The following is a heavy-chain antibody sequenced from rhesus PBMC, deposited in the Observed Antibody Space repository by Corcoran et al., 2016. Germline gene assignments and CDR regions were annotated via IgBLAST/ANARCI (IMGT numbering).Heavy chain of an antibody. CDR2: IEPSESDT. J-gene: IGHJ4*01. D-gene: IGHD4-23*01. Sequence: EVQLVQSGAEVKRPGESLKISCKTSGYSFTSYWISWVRQMPGKGLEWMGAIEPSESDTRYSPSFKGQVTISADKSISTAYLQWSSLKASDTATYYCAKAGYSNSYFDYWGQGVLVTVSS. CDR3: AKAGYSNSYFDY. V-gene: IGHV5-20*02. CDR1: GYSFTSYW.